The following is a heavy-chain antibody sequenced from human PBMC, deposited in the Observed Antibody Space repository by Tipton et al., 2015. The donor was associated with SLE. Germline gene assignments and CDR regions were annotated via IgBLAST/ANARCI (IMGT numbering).Heavy chain of an antibody. CDR2: IYHSGIT. V-gene: IGHV4-59*12. CDR1: GGSIRSYY. J-gene: IGHJ4*02. CDR3: ARDGAGETGGIDY. Sequence: TLSLTCTVSGGSIRSYYWTWIRQPPGKRLEWIAYIYHSGITNYNPSLQSRVTISVDPSKDRFSLKLTSVTAADTAVYYCARDGAGETGGIDYWGQGILVTVSS. D-gene: IGHD7-27*01.